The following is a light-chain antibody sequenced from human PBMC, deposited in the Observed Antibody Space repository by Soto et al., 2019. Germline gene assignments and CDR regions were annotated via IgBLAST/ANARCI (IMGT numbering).Light chain of an antibody. CDR1: SGHSNYD. Sequence: QLVLTQSPSASASLGASVKLTCTLSSGHSNYDIAWHQQQPEKGTRYLMKVNSDGSHRKGDGTPDRFSGSSSGAQRYLTISSLQSEDEADYYCQTWGTGIRVFGTGTKLTVL. V-gene: IGLV4-69*01. J-gene: IGLJ1*01. CDR2: VNSDGSH. CDR3: QTWGTGIRV.